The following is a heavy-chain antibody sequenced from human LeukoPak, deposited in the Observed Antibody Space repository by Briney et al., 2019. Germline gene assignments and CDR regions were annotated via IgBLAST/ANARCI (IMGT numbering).Heavy chain of an antibody. D-gene: IGHD1-26*01. Sequence: SETLSLTCTVSGGSISSYYWSWIRQPPGKGLEWIGYIYYSGSTNYNPSLKSRVTISVDTSKNQFSLKLSSVTAADTAVYYCARHLGGSYYENIYFDYWGQGTLVTVSS. J-gene: IGHJ4*02. V-gene: IGHV4-59*08. CDR2: IYYSGST. CDR3: ARHLGGSYYENIYFDY. CDR1: GGSISSYY.